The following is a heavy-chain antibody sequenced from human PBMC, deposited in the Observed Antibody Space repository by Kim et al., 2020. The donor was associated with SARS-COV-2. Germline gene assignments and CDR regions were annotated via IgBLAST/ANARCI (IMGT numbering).Heavy chain of an antibody. CDR1: GGSISSYY. CDR2: IYYSGST. D-gene: IGHD3-16*01. J-gene: IGHJ4*02. Sequence: SETLSLTCTVSGGSISSYYWSWIRQPPGKGLEWIGYIYYSGSTNYNPSLKSRVTISVDTSKNQFSLKLSSVTAADTAVYYCARELRRGSYFDYWGQGTLGTVSS. CDR3: ARELRRGSYFDY. V-gene: IGHV4-59*01.